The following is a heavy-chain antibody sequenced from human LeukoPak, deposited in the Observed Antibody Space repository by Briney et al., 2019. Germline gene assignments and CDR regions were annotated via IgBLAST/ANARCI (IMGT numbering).Heavy chain of an antibody. V-gene: IGHV3-23*01. CDR1: GITLSNYG. Sequence: GGSLRLSCAVSGITLSNYGMSWVRQAPGKGLEWVAGISDSGGSTNYADSVKGRFTLSRDNSNNTLSLEMSSLRAEDTAVYYCAREGTYYDSSGYYVSWGQGTLVTLFS. D-gene: IGHD3-22*01. J-gene: IGHJ5*02. CDR3: AREGTYYDSSGYYVS. CDR2: ISDSGGST.